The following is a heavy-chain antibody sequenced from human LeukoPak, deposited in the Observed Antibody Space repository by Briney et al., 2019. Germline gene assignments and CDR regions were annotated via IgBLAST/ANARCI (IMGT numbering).Heavy chain of an antibody. CDR2: IIPIFGTA. J-gene: IGHJ4*02. D-gene: IGHD3-3*01. CDR1: GGTFSSYA. V-gene: IGHV1-69*05. CDR3: ASSYYDFWSGYYLYYLDY. Sequence: ASVKVSCKASGGTFSSYAISWVRQAPGQGLEWMGGIIPIFGTANYAQKFQGRITITTDESTSTAYMELSSLGSEDTAVYYCASSYYDFWSGYYLYYLDYWGQGTLVTVSS.